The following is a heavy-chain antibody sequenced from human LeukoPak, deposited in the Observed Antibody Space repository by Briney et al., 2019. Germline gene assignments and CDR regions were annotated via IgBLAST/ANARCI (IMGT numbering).Heavy chain of an antibody. CDR1: GDSISTSSYY. CDR3: ARLRHDSSGYYWFDP. CDR2: IYYSGST. V-gene: IGHV4-39*01. Sequence: SETLSLTCTVSGDSISTSSYYWGWIRQPPGKGLEWIGGIYYSGSTYWNPSLRSRFTISVDTSQNQFSLKLSSVTAADTAVYYCARLRHDSSGYYWFDPWGQGTLVTVSS. J-gene: IGHJ5*02. D-gene: IGHD3-22*01.